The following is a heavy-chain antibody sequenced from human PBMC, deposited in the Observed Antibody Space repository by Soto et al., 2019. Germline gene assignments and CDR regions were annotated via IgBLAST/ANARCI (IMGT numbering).Heavy chain of an antibody. Sequence: QVQLVQSGAEVKKPGSSVKVSCKASGGTFSSYAISWVRQAPGQVLEWMGGIIPIFGTANYAQKFQGRFTITADESTSTAYMELSSLRAEDTAVYYCARGVEIAAAGTSDYWGQGTLVTVSS. D-gene: IGHD6-13*01. CDR2: IIPIFGTA. J-gene: IGHJ4*02. CDR1: GGTFSSYA. CDR3: ARGVEIAAAGTSDY. V-gene: IGHV1-69*01.